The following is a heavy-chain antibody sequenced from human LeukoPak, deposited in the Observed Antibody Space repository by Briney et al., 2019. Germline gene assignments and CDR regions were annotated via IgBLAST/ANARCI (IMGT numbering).Heavy chain of an antibody. CDR2: IYPGDSDT. CDR3: ARLRDGYNYYYDY. V-gene: IGHV5-51*01. Sequence: HGASLQISRKGSGYSFTSYWIGRVRQMPGKGLEWMGIIYPGDSDTRYSPSFQGQVTISADKSISTAYLQWSSLKASDTAMYYCARLRDGYNYYYDYWGQGTLVTVSS. J-gene: IGHJ4*02. D-gene: IGHD5-24*01. CDR1: GYSFTSYW.